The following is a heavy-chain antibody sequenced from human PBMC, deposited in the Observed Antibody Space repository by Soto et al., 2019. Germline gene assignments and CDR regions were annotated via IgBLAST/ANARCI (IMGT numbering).Heavy chain of an antibody. CDR1: GFTFTSSA. Sequence: ASVKVSCKASGFTFTSSAVQWVRQARGQRLGWIGWIVVGSGNTNYAQKFQERVTITRDMSTSTAYMELSSLRSEDTAVYYCAALETDDYDSSGYLSGWGQGTLVTVSS. CDR2: IVVGSGNT. D-gene: IGHD3-22*01. V-gene: IGHV1-58*01. CDR3: AALETDDYDSSGYLSG. J-gene: IGHJ4*02.